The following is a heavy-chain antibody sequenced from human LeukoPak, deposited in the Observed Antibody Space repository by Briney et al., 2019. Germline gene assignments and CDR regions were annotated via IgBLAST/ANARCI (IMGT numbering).Heavy chain of an antibody. Sequence: GESLKISCKGSGYSFSSYWIGWVRQMPGKGLEWMGIIYPGDSATRYSPSFQGQVTISADKSISTAYLQWSSLKASDTAMYYCARQTRQGSSWYSVADAFDIWGQGTMVTVSS. V-gene: IGHV5-51*01. CDR2: IYPGDSAT. CDR1: GYSFSSYW. J-gene: IGHJ3*02. CDR3: ARQTRQGSSWYSVADAFDI. D-gene: IGHD6-13*01.